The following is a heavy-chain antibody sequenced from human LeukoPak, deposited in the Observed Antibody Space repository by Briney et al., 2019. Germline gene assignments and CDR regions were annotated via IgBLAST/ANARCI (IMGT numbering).Heavy chain of an antibody. D-gene: IGHD3-22*01. CDR2: IKQDGSEK. CDR3: ARLIPGVIYDSSVYNRRTYYFDY. J-gene: IGHJ4*02. Sequence: GGSLRLSCVVSGFTFSNYWMSWVRQAPGKGLEWVANIKQDGSEKYYVDSVKGRFTISRDNAKNSLYLQMNSLRAEDTAVYYCARLIPGVIYDSSVYNRRTYYFDYWGQGTLVAVSS. CDR1: GFTFSNYW. V-gene: IGHV3-7*01.